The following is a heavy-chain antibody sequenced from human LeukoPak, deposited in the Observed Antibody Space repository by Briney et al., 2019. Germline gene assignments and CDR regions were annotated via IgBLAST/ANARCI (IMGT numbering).Heavy chain of an antibody. Sequence: SETLSLTCTVSGGSMSSNSFYWGWIRQPPGKGLEWIGSIYYSGSTYYNPSFKSRLTISVDTSKNQFSLKLSSVTAADTAVYFCARHSVHSSSWFDYWGQGTLVTVSS. CDR2: IYYSGST. CDR3: ARHSVHSSSWFDY. J-gene: IGHJ5*01. V-gene: IGHV4-39*01. D-gene: IGHD6-13*01. CDR1: GGSMSSNSFY.